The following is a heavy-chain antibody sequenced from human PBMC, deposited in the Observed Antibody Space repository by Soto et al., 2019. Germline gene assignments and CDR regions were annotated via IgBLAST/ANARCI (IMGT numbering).Heavy chain of an antibody. Sequence: GTGLEFVSAISSNGGSTFYPNSMKGRFTISRDNSNNTLYLQMGSLRAEDMAVYYCFFFQAEDGIRDVRSVSAFLLNRPSDL. CDR3: FFFQAEDGIRDVRSVSAFLLNRPSDL. V-gene: IGHV3-64*01. J-gene: IGHJ2*01. CDR2: ISSNGGST. D-gene: IGHD3-10*02.